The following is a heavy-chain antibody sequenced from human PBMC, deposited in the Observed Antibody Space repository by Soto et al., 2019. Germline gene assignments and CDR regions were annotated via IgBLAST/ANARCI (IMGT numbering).Heavy chain of an antibody. D-gene: IGHD2-15*01. CDR2: IYYAGST. CDR1: GGSISSTDHY. V-gene: IGHV4-39*01. Sequence: QLQESGPGLVKASETLSLTCTVSGGSISSTDHYWGWIRQPSGKGLEWLGSIYYAGSTFHHPSLTRRATISVDTSRNQFSLRLSSVTASDTAVYYCARLVFHCLRGSCDDYNFYGLDVWGQGTTVTVSS. CDR3: ARLVFHCLRGSCDDYNFYGLDV. J-gene: IGHJ6*02.